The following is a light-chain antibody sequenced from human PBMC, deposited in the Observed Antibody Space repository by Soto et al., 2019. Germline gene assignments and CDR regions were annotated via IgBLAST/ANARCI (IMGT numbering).Light chain of an antibody. CDR1: QGVGTR. CDR2: GAS. Sequence: QSPATLSLSEGERATLSCRAAQGVGTRLAWYQHKTGQAPRLLISGASSMQTGVPYRFTGSRSGPAFTLTISSLQPEDFALYYCQQCGSRPPTFG. J-gene: IGKJ2*01. V-gene: IGKV3-20*01. CDR3: QQCGSRPPT.